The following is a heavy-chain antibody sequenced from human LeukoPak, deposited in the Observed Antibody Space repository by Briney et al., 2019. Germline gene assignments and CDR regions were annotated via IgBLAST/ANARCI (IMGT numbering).Heavy chain of an antibody. J-gene: IGHJ5*02. Sequence: SETLSLTCSVSGGDISTYHWSWIRQSPGEAFEYIGNVYYSGSTNYNPSLRSRVTISVDVSKNQFSLKLSSVTAADAAVYYCARAEFGYYGSGSYYRILLGFDPWGQGTLVTVSS. CDR3: ARAEFGYYGSGSYYRILLGFDP. CDR2: VYYSGST. V-gene: IGHV4-59*13. D-gene: IGHD3-10*01. CDR1: GGDISTYH.